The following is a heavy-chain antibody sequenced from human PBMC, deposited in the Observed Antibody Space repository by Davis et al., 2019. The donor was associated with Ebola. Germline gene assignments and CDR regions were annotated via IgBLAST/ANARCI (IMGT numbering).Heavy chain of an antibody. D-gene: IGHD3-10*01. J-gene: IGHJ6*02. Sequence: GESLKISCAASGFTFSSYSMNWVRQAPGKGLEWVSSISSSSSYIYYADSVKGRFTISRDNAKNSLYLQMNSLRAEDTAVYYCARDRGGSYYYGMDVWGQGTTVTVSS. V-gene: IGHV3-21*01. CDR2: ISSSSSYI. CDR1: GFTFSSYS. CDR3: ARDRGGSYYYGMDV.